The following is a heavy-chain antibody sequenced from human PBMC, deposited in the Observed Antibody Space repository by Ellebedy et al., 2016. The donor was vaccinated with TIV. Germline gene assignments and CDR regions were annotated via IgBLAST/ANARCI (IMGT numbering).Heavy chain of an antibody. CDR1: SVSINSNNW. CDR3: AKENYGMDV. V-gene: IGHV4-4*02. J-gene: IGHJ6*02. Sequence: MPSETLSLTCAVSSVSINSNNWWSWVRQPPGKGLEWIGEIWHSGSTNYNPSLKSRVTISVDKSKNQFSLKLTSVSAADTAVYYCAKENYGMDVWGQGTTVIVSS. CDR2: IWHSGST.